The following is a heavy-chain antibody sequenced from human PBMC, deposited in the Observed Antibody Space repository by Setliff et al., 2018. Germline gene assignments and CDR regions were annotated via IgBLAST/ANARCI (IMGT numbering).Heavy chain of an antibody. CDR3: ARGHSYESRNSFVFYSNGLDV. CDR1: GGSFSGYC. CDR2: ISYSGSA. Sequence: SETLSLTCAVYGGSFSGYCWSWIHQSPGRGLEWIGQISYSGSATYNPSLKSRVTISRDTSKNQFSLKLNSVTAAGTAVFYCARGHSYESRNSFVFYSNGLDVWGQGTTVTVSS. J-gene: IGHJ6*02. D-gene: IGHD3-22*01. V-gene: IGHV4-34*01.